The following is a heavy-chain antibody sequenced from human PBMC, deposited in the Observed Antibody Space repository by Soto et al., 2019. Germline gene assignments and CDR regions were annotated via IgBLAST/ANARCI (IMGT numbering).Heavy chain of an antibody. CDR1: GGTFSSYA. D-gene: IGHD1-26*01. Sequence: QVQLVQSGAEVKKPGSSVKVSCKASGGTFSSYAISWVRQAPGQGLEWMGGNIPIFGTANYAQKFQGRVTITADEPTSTAYMELGSLRSEDTAVYYCAGSSRPSGYYYYYGMDVWGQGTTVTVSS. J-gene: IGHJ6*02. CDR2: NIPIFGTA. V-gene: IGHV1-69*01. CDR3: AGSSRPSGYYYYYGMDV.